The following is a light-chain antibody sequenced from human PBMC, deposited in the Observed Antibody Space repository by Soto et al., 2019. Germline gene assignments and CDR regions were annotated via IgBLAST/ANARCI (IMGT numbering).Light chain of an antibody. CDR3: QQYATTPLT. V-gene: IGKV3-20*01. Sequence: EIVLTQSPGTLSLSPGERATLSCRASQSLSTTSLAWYQKRPGQAPRLLVYGPSNRATGVPDRFSGSGSGTDFTLTINRLEPEDFAVYYCQQYATTPLTFGQGTRLEIE. CDR2: GPS. J-gene: IGKJ5*01. CDR1: QSLSTTS.